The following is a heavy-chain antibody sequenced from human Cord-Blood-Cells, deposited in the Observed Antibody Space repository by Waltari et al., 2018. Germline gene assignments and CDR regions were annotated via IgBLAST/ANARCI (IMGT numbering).Heavy chain of an antibody. CDR1: GYTFTGSY. V-gene: IGHV1-2*02. CDR2: INPNSGGT. Sequence: QVQLVQSGAEVKKPGASVKVSCKASGYTFTGSYMPWVRPAPGQGLEWMGWINPNSGGTNYAQKFQGRVTMTRDTSISTAYMELSRLRSDDTAVYYCARKNYGSGSYYFDYWGQGTLVTVSS. CDR3: ARKNYGSGSYYFDY. D-gene: IGHD3-10*01. J-gene: IGHJ4*02.